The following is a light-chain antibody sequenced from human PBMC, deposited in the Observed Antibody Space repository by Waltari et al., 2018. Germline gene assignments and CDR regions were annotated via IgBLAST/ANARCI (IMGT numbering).Light chain of an antibody. Sequence: QSALTQTATVSGSPGQSLTISCTGSSSDVGKYNLVLWYRQHPDEAPKLIIYDVNKRPLGVSNRFSGSKSGNTASLTISGLQAADEADYYCCSYAGSSVSVFGGGTKVTVL. CDR1: SSDVGKYNL. CDR2: DVN. CDR3: CSYAGSSVSV. V-gene: IGLV2-23*02. J-gene: IGLJ3*02.